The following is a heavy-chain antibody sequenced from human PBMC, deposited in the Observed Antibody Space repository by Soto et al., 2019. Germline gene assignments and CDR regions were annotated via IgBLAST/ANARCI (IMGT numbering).Heavy chain of an antibody. J-gene: IGHJ4*02. CDR2: MSDDGSNK. D-gene: IGHD2-15*01. Sequence: QVQLVESGGGVVQPGRSLRLSCAASGFTFSHYAMHWVRRAPGKGLEGVTVMSDDGSNKYYAASVKGRFTISRDDSKNTLYLQRNSLRPEDTARYYCAHLISGSCGSPKDYWGQGTLVTVSS. CDR3: AHLISGSCGSPKDY. CDR1: GFTFSHYA. V-gene: IGHV3-30*01.